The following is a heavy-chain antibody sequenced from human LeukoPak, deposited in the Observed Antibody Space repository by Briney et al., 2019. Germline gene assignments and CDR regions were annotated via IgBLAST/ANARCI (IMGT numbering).Heavy chain of an antibody. V-gene: IGHV1-69*06. CDR1: GGTFSSYA. CDR3: ARGAGILWFGELLYNWFDP. D-gene: IGHD3-10*01. CDR2: IIPIFGTA. Sequence: SVKVSCKASGGTFSSYAISWVRQAPGQGLEWMGGIIPIFGTANYAQKFRGRVTITADKSTRTAYMELSSLRSEDMAVYYCARGAGILWFGELLYNWFDPWGQGTLVAVSS. J-gene: IGHJ5*02.